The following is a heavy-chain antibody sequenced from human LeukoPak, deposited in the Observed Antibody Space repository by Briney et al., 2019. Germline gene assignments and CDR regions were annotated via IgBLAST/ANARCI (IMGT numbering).Heavy chain of an antibody. J-gene: IGHJ4*02. Sequence: ASVKVSCKASGGTFSSYAISWVRQAPGQGLEWMGGIIPIFGTANYAQKFQGRVTITADESTSTAYMELSSLRSEDTAVYYCARRYYYDSSGYLETGEFDYWGQGTLVTVSS. CDR1: GGTFSSYA. CDR3: ARRYYYDSSGYLETGEFDY. CDR2: IIPIFGTA. V-gene: IGHV1-69*13. D-gene: IGHD3-22*01.